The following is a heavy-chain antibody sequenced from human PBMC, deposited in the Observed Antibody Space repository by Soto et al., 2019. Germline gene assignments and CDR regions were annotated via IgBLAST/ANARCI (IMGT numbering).Heavy chain of an antibody. CDR1: GFSFDDYG. V-gene: IGHV3-9*01. Sequence: EVQLVESGGGLVQPGRSLRISCAASGFSFDDYGMHWVRQAPGKGLEWVSGINWSSGRKGYTDSVKGRFTVSRDNAKNSLDLQMNSLRPEDTALYYCAKDMRRSTDQMYFIFDFWGQGTLVAFSS. CDR3: AKDMRRSTDQMYFIFDF. D-gene: IGHD3-9*01. CDR2: INWSSGRK. J-gene: IGHJ4*02.